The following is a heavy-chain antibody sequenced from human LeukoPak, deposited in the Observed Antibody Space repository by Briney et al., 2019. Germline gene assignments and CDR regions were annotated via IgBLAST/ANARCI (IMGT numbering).Heavy chain of an antibody. V-gene: IGHV3-30-3*01. Sequence: GGSLRLSCAASGFTFSSYAMYWVRQAPGKGLEWVAAISYDGTNKYYGDSVRGRFTISRDDAKNSLFLQMNSLRPEDTAIYYCARDGGEDCGGDCLGELDYWGQGTLVTVSP. D-gene: IGHD2-21*02. CDR1: GFTFSSYA. CDR3: ARDGGEDCGGDCLGELDY. CDR2: ISYDGTNK. J-gene: IGHJ4*02.